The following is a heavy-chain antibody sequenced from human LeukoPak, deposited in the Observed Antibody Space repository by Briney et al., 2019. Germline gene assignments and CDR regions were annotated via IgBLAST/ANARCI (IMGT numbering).Heavy chain of an antibody. Sequence: QTGGSLRLPCSTSGFTFSSYWMHWVRQAPGKGLVWVSRINTDGSSTSYADSVKGRFTISRDNAKNTLYLQMNSLRAEDTAVYYCARVDRFRSYHSDYWGQGTLVTVSS. CDR2: INTDGSST. CDR1: GFTFSSYW. CDR3: ARVDRFRSYHSDY. J-gene: IGHJ4*02. V-gene: IGHV3-74*01. D-gene: IGHD3-9*01.